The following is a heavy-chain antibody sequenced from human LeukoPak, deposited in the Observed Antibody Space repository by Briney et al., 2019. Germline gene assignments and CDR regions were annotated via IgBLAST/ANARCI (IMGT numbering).Heavy chain of an antibody. D-gene: IGHD5-24*01. Sequence: PGGSLRLSCAASGFTFSSYAMSWVRQAPGKGLEWVSGISGSGGDTYYADSVKGRFTVSRDNSKNTLYLQMNSLRAEDTAVYYCAKVGEMATSSWDWYFDLWGRGTLVTVSS. J-gene: IGHJ2*01. CDR2: ISGSGGDT. V-gene: IGHV3-23*01. CDR1: GFTFSSYA. CDR3: AKVGEMATSSWDWYFDL.